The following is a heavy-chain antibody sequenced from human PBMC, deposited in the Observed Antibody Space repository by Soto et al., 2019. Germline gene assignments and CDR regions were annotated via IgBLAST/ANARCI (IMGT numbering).Heavy chain of an antibody. D-gene: IGHD3-10*01. Sequence: GGSLRLSCAASGFTFSGSAMHWVRQASGKGLEWVGRIRSKANSYATAYAASVKGRFTISRDDSKNTAYLQMNSLKTEDTAVYYCTRQGEQGFGELRYYYYMDVWGKGTTVTVSS. J-gene: IGHJ6*03. V-gene: IGHV3-73*01. CDR3: TRQGEQGFGELRYYYYMDV. CDR2: IRSKANSYAT. CDR1: GFTFSGSA.